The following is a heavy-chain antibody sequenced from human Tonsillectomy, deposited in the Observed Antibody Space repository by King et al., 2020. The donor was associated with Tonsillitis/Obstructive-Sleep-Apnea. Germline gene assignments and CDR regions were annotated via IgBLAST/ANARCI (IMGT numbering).Heavy chain of an antibody. V-gene: IGHV3-23*04. D-gene: IGHD3-10*01. Sequence: VQLVESGGGLVQPGGSLRLSCAASGFTFSSYAMSWVRQAPGKGLEWVSAISGSGGSTYYADSVKGRFTISRDNSKNTLYLQMNSLRAEDTAVYYCAKDVARVLWFGELLERGDNWFDPWGQGTLVTVSS. CDR3: AKDVARVLWFGELLERGDNWFDP. CDR2: ISGSGGST. CDR1: GFTFSSYA. J-gene: IGHJ5*02.